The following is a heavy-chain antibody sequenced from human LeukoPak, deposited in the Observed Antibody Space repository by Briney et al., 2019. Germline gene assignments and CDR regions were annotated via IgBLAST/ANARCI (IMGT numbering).Heavy chain of an antibody. CDR3: ARDSLDRYMDV. V-gene: IGHV1-46*01. CDR2: INPNSGGST. CDR1: GYTFTGYY. D-gene: IGHD3-3*01. Sequence: ASVKVSCKASGYTFTGYYMHWVRQAPGQGPEWMGWINPNSGGSTTYAQKFQGRVTMTRDTSTSTVYMELSSLRSEDTAVYYCARDSLDRYMDVWGKGTTVTISS. J-gene: IGHJ6*03.